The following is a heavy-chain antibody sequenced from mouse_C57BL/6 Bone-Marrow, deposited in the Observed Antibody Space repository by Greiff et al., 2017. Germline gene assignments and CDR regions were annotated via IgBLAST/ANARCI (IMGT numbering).Heavy chain of an antibody. D-gene: IGHD2-5*01. CDR3: TRGGSIVTPYWYFDV. V-gene: IGHV5-9-1*02. Sequence: EVQGVESGEGLVKPGGSLKLSCAASGFTFSSYAMSWVRQTPEKRLEWVAYISSGGDYIYYADTVKGRFTISRDNARNTLYLQMSRLKAEDTAMYYCTRGGSIVTPYWYFDVWGTGTTVTVSS. CDR1: GFTFSSYA. CDR2: ISSGGDYI. J-gene: IGHJ1*03.